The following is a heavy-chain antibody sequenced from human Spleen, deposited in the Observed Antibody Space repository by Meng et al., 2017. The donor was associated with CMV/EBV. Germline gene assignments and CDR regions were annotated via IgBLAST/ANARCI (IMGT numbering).Heavy chain of an antibody. CDR3: AGAQLLWFGELSF. D-gene: IGHD3-10*01. CDR2: INQDGTEK. J-gene: IGHJ4*02. Sequence: GESLKISCAASGFTFNRYWMNWVRQAPGRGLEWVANINQDGTEKYYVDSVKGRFTISRDNAKNSLYLQMSSLRAEDSAVYYCAGAQLLWFGELSFWGQGTPVTVSS. V-gene: IGHV3-7*01. CDR1: GFTFNRYW.